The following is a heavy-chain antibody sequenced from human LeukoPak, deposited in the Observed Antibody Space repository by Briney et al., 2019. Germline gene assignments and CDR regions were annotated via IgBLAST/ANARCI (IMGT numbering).Heavy chain of an antibody. V-gene: IGHV3-74*03. J-gene: IGHJ4*02. CDR3: ARDIVGAFDY. CDR1: GFTFCGYW. CDR2: INTDGSST. D-gene: IGHD1-26*01. Sequence: PGRSLRLSCAASGFTFCGYWTHWVRQAPGKGPVWVARINTDGSSTATAHPVKGRFTNSRDNVKNTPHVQMTSLTAHAPAFYSFARDIVGAFDYWGLGTLVTGSS.